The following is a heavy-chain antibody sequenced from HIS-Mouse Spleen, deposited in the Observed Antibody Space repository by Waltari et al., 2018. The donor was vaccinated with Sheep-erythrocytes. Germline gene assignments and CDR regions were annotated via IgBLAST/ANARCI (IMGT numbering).Heavy chain of an antibody. D-gene: IGHD6-13*01. V-gene: IGHV3-30-3*01. J-gene: IGHJ1*01. CDR1: GFTFSSYA. Sequence: QVQLVESGGGVVQPGRSLRLSCTASGFTFSSYAMHWVRQAPGKGREWVAVISYDGSNKYYADSVKGRFTISRDNSKNTLYLQMNSLRAEDTAVYYCARGAYSSSWYPFQHWGQGTLVTVSS. CDR2: ISYDGSNK. CDR3: ARGAYSSSWYPFQH.